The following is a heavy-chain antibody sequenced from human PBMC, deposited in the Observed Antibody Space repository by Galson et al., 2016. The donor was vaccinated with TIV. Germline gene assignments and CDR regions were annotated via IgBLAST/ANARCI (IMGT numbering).Heavy chain of an antibody. CDR1: GGIFSNYG. D-gene: IGHD3-22*01. CDR2: TIPIFGTA. Sequence: SVKVSCKASGGIFSNYGINWVRQAPGQGLEWMGGTIPIFGTAIYAQKFQGRVTITADRSTTTVYMELSSLRSEDTAVYYCARGALKYHYDSSGYFFDYRGQGTLVTVSP. V-gene: IGHV1-69*06. CDR3: ARGALKYHYDSSGYFFDY. J-gene: IGHJ4*02.